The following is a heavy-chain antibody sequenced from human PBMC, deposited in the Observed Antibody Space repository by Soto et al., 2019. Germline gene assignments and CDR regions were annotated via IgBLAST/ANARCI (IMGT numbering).Heavy chain of an antibody. CDR1: GYTFTHYH. V-gene: IGHV1-46*01. D-gene: IGHD3-22*01. CDR2: INPSGGST. Sequence: GASVKVSCKASGYTFTHYHVYWVRQAPGRGLEWLGMINPSGGSTTYAQNLQGRVTMTRDTATNTVYMELSSLRSEDTAVYYCARQAINSSGYSRYFQHWGPGTLVTVSS. J-gene: IGHJ1*01. CDR3: ARQAINSSGYSRYFQH.